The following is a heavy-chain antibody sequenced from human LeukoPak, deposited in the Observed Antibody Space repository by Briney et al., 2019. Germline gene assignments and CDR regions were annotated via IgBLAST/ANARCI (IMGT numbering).Heavy chain of an antibody. CDR3: AKDAQGLVRGGIYFDF. CDR2: MSGSGSST. V-gene: IGHV3-23*01. D-gene: IGHD6-19*01. CDR1: GFTFKTYA. Sequence: GGSLRLSCAASGFTFKTYAKNWVRQVPGKGPEWVSSMSGSGSSTDYADSVKGRFTISRDNSKNTLYLQMNSLRAEDTALYYCAKDAQGLVRGGIYFDFWGQGSLVTVSS. J-gene: IGHJ4*02.